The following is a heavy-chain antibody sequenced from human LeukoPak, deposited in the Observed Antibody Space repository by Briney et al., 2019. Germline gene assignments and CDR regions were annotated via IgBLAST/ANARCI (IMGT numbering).Heavy chain of an antibody. V-gene: IGHV1-2*02. D-gene: IGHD4-23*01. J-gene: IGHJ4*02. CDR2: INPNNGDS. Sequence: GASVKVSCKASGYTFTGYYMHWVRQAPGQGLEWMAWINPNNGDSGSAQKFQGRVTMTRDTSISTAYMELSRLRSDDTAIYYCASGNSVWAPGTPAYYSDYWGQGTLVTVSS. CDR3: ASGNSVWAPGTPAYYSDY. CDR1: GYTFTGYY.